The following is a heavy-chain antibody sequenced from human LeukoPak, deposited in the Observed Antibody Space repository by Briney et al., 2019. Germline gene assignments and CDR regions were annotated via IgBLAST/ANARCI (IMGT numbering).Heavy chain of an antibody. V-gene: IGHV4-39*01. CDR3: ARHEAWFDP. CDR2: IYYSGST. J-gene: IGHJ5*02. Sequence: SETLSLTCTVSGGSTSSSSYYWGWIRQPPGKGLEWIGSIYYSGSTYYNPSLKSRVTISVDTSKNQFSLKLSSVTAADTAVYYCARHEAWFDPWGQGTLVTVSS. CDR1: GGSTSSSSYY.